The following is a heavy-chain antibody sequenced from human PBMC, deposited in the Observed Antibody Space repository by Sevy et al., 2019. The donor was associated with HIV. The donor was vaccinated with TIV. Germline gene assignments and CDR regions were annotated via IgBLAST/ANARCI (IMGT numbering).Heavy chain of an antibody. Sequence: GGSLRLSCTTSGFSVSSSGVHWVRQAPGKGLEWLAAILSEGSLKYYADSVKGRFAISRDNSKNAVDLQMNSLRVDDTALYYCARESGSNWFHDLWGRGTLVTVSS. D-gene: IGHD1-26*01. CDR1: GFSVSSSG. CDR3: ARESGSNWFHDL. J-gene: IGHJ2*01. V-gene: IGHV3-33*01. CDR2: ILSEGSLK.